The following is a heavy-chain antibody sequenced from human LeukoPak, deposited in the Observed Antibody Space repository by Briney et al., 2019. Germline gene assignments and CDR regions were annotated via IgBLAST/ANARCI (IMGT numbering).Heavy chain of an antibody. Sequence: GGSLRLSCAASGFTFSSYSMNWVRQAPGKGLEWVSSISSSSSYIYYADSLKGRFIVSRDNAKNSVDLQMNSLRAEDTAVYYCARDSIEDYYDSSGYFDYWGQGILVTVSS. D-gene: IGHD3-22*01. CDR1: GFTFSSYS. CDR2: ISSSSSYI. CDR3: ARDSIEDYYDSSGYFDY. V-gene: IGHV3-21*01. J-gene: IGHJ4*02.